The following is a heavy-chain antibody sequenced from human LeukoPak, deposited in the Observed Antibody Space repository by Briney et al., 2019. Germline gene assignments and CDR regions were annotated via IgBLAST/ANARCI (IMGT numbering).Heavy chain of an antibody. CDR3: ASGVEWELLNWRGGEDYYYGMDV. Sequence: ASVKVSCKASGYTFTSYAMHWVRQAPGQRLEWMGWINAGNGNTKYSQKFQGRVTITRDTSASTAYMELSSLRSEDTAVYYCASGVEWELLNWRGGEDYYYGMDVWGQGTTVTVSS. V-gene: IGHV1-3*01. CDR2: INAGNGNT. D-gene: IGHD1-26*01. CDR1: GYTFTSYA. J-gene: IGHJ6*02.